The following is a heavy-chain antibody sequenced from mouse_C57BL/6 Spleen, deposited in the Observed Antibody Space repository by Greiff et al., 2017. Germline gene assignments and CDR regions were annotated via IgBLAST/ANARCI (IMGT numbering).Heavy chain of an antibody. Sequence: VQVVESGEGLVKPGGSLKLSCAASGFTFSSYAMSWVRQTPEKRLEWVAYISSGGDYIYYADTVKGRFTISRDIARNTLYLQMSSLKSEDTAMYYCTRERYSNYAMDYWGQGTSVTVSS. CDR3: TRERYSNYAMDY. CDR2: ISSGGDYI. CDR1: GFTFSSYA. V-gene: IGHV5-9-1*02. J-gene: IGHJ4*01. D-gene: IGHD2-5*01.